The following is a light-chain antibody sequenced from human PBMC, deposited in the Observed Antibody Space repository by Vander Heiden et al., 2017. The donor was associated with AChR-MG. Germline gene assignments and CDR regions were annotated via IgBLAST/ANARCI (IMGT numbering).Light chain of an antibody. CDR2: LGS. CDR3: MQALQTPGLT. Sequence: DFVMTQSPLSLPVTPGEPASISCRSSQSLLHSNGYNYLDWYLQKPGQSPQLLIYLGSNRASGVPDRFSGSGSGTNFTLKISTVEAEDVGVYYCMQALQTPGLTFGGGTKVEIK. CDR1: QSLLHSNGYNY. J-gene: IGKJ4*01. V-gene: IGKV2-28*01.